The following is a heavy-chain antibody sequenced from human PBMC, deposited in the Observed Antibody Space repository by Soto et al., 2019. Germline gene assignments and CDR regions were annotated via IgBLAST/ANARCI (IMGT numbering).Heavy chain of an antibody. Sequence: EVQLLESGGGLVQPGGSLRLSCAASGFTFSSYAMSWVRQAPGKGLEWVSAISGSGGSTYYADSVKGRFTISRDNSKNTLYLQMNSLRAEDTAVYYCAKAHDFESYYYGTAVWGQGTTVTVFS. CDR2: ISGSGGST. D-gene: IGHD3-3*01. V-gene: IGHV3-23*01. CDR1: GFTFSSYA. CDR3: AKAHDFESYYYGTAV. J-gene: IGHJ6*02.